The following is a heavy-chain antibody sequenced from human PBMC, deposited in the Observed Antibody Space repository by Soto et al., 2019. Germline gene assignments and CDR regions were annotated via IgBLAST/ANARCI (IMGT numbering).Heavy chain of an antibody. D-gene: IGHD1-26*01. CDR1: GLSVSTSEVG. CDR2: IYWDDDK. Sequence: SGPTLVNPTQTLTLTCTFSGLSVSTSEVGVGWIRQPPGKALEWLALIYWDDDKRYSPSLKSRLTITKDTSKNQVVLTMTNMGPVDTATYYCAHRLPSLKGAGFDPWGQGTLVTVSS. J-gene: IGHJ5*02. CDR3: AHRLPSLKGAGFDP. V-gene: IGHV2-5*02.